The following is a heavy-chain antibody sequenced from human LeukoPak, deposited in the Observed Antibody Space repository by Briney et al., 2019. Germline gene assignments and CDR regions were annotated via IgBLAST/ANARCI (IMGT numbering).Heavy chain of an antibody. V-gene: IGHV3-49*04. Sequence: GGSLRLSCSASGFTFGDYGMSWVRQAPGKGLEWVSFIRSKGYSGTAEYAASVKGRFTISRDDSKSIAYLQMNSLKTEDTAVYYCSRGSPGDSWSGYYMDVWGKGTTVTVSS. CDR1: GFTFGDYG. CDR2: IRSKGYSGTA. CDR3: SRGSPGDSWSGYYMDV. D-gene: IGHD3-3*01. J-gene: IGHJ6*03.